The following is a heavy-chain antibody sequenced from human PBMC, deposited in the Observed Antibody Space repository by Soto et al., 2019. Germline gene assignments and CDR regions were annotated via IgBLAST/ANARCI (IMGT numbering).Heavy chain of an antibody. CDR2: IYWGHNRI. Sequence: EVQLVESGGGLVQPGGSLTLSCVASGSTFEDYAMHWVRQAPGKGLEWVAGIYWGHNRIDYADSVSGRSATSRDNAERSLYLQMNSLTGDDTAFYYSMKDVTAGGADVWGKGTMVTVAS. V-gene: IGHV3-9*01. J-gene: IGHJ6*04. CDR1: GSTFEDYA. CDR3: MKDVTAGGADV. D-gene: IGHD2-21*01.